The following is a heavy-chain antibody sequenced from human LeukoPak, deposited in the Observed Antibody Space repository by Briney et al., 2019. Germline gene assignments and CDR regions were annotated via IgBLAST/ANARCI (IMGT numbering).Heavy chain of an antibody. Sequence: ASVKVSCKASGYTFTSYGISWVRQAPGQRLEWMGWISAYNGNTNYAQKLQGRVTMTTDTSTSTAYMEPRSLRSDDTAVYYCARDRRNSYDSGLGFDYWGQGTLVTVSS. J-gene: IGHJ4*02. CDR3: ARDRRNSYDSGLGFDY. D-gene: IGHD5-12*01. CDR2: ISAYNGNT. CDR1: GYTFTSYG. V-gene: IGHV1-18*01.